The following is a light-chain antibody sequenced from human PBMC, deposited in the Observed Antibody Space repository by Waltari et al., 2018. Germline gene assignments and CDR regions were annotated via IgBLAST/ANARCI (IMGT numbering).Light chain of an antibody. J-gene: IGKJ4*01. Sequence: DIVMTQSPDSLAVSLGERATINCKSSQRVLNSSNNKNYLAWYQQKPGQPPKLLIYWASTRESGGPDRFSGSGSGTDFTLTISSLQAEDVAVYYCQHYYSSPLTFGGGTKVEIK. V-gene: IGKV4-1*01. CDR3: QHYYSSPLT. CDR2: WAS. CDR1: QRVLNSSNNKNY.